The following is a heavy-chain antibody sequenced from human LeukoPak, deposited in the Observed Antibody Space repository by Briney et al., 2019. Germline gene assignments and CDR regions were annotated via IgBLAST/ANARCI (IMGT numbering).Heavy chain of an antibody. D-gene: IGHD6-19*01. J-gene: IGHJ4*02. CDR1: GYTFTSYY. CDR3: ATAGFSKNFDY. CDR2: INPSGGST. Sequence: GASVKVSCKASGYTFTSYYMHWVRQAPGQGLEWMGIINPSGGSTSYAQKFQGRVTMTRDTSTSTVYMELSSLRSEDTAVYYCATAGFSKNFDYWGQGTLVTVSS. V-gene: IGHV1-46*01.